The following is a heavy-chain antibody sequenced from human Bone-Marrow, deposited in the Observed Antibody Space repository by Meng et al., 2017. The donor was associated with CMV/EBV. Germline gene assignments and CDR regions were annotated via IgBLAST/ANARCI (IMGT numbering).Heavy chain of an antibody. CDR3: TRDGIPDY. CDR1: GFTFGDYA. V-gene: IGHV3-49*04. CDR2: IRSKAYGGTT. Sequence: GESLKISCTASGFTFGDYAMSWVRQAPGKGLEWVGFIRSKAYGGTTEYAASVKGRFTISRDDSKSIAYLKMNSLKTEDTAVYYCTRDGIPDYWGQGTLVTVSS. D-gene: IGHD1-26*01. J-gene: IGHJ4*02.